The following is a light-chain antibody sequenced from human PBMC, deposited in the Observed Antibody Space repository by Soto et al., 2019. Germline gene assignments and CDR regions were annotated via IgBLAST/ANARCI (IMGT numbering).Light chain of an antibody. CDR1: TSDVGGYNF. V-gene: IGLV2-14*01. J-gene: IGLJ1*01. CDR2: EVS. CDR3: SSYTSSGTRV. Sequence: QSALTQPASVSGSPGQSITISCTGTTSDVGGYNFVSWYQLHPGKAPKLMIFEVSNRPSGVSNRFSGSKSGNTASLTISGLQAEDEEDYYCSSYTSSGTRVFGTGTKVTVL.